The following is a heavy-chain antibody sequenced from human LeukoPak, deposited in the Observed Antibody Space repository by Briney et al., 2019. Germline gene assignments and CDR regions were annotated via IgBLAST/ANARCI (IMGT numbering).Heavy chain of an antibody. V-gene: IGHV1-2*02. CDR2: INPNSGGT. CDR1: GYTFIGYY. CDR3: ARVASSWYGDYVDY. D-gene: IGHD6-13*01. Sequence: GASVKVSCKASGYTFIGYYMHWVRQAPGQGLEWMGWINPNSGGTTYAQSFQGRVTMTRDTSINTVYMELSSLTSDDTAVYYCARVASSWYGDYVDYWGQGTLVSVSS. J-gene: IGHJ4*02.